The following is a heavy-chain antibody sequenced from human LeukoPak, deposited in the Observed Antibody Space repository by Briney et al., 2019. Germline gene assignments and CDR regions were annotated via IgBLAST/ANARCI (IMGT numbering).Heavy chain of an antibody. Sequence: GESLKISCSGSGFAFSGFAMGWVRQAPGKGLEWVSSISGSGDNTYYADSVDGRFTVSRDNAKNTLYLQMNSLRADDTALYYCARGRGGDYVPSRFDYWGQGTLVTVSS. CDR1: GFAFSGFA. V-gene: IGHV3-23*01. D-gene: IGHD4-17*01. J-gene: IGHJ4*02. CDR3: ARGRGGDYVPSRFDY. CDR2: ISGSGDNT.